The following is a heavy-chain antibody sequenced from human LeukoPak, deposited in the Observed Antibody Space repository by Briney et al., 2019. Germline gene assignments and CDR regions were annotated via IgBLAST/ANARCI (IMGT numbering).Heavy chain of an antibody. CDR2: ISGSGHDI. CDR3: TRDPRHLDS. Sequence: GGSLRLSCAASGFTFSDSYMTWVRQAPGKGVEWVAYISGSGHDINYSESAKGRFTISRDNAKNSLYLQMSSLRVEDTAVYYCTRDPRHLDSRGRGTLVTVSS. V-gene: IGHV3-11*04. D-gene: IGHD6-6*01. CDR1: GFTFSDSY. J-gene: IGHJ4*02.